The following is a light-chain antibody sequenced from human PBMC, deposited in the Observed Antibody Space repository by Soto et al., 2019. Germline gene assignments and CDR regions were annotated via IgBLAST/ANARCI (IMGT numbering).Light chain of an antibody. CDR2: GAS. J-gene: IGKJ4*01. Sequence: EIVLTQSPATLSVSPGERVTLSCRASQSVSSYLAWYLQRPGQAPRLLIYGASTRATGISARFSGSGSGTEFTLTITSLQSEDFATYYCQQYQSFSLTFGGGTRVEVK. CDR3: QQYQSFSLT. V-gene: IGKV3-15*01. CDR1: QSVSSY.